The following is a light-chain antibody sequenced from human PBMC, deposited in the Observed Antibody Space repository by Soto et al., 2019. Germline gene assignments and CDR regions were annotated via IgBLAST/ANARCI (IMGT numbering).Light chain of an antibody. CDR1: SSDVGGYNY. CDR2: EVS. V-gene: IGLV2-14*01. CDR3: CSYTSSSTLVV. J-gene: IGLJ2*01. Sequence: QSALTQPASVSGSPGQSITISCTGTSSDVGGYNYVSWYQQHPGKAPKLMIYEVSNRPSGVSNRFSGSKSGNTASLTISGLPAEDVAAYYCCSYTSSSTLVVFGGGTKVTVL.